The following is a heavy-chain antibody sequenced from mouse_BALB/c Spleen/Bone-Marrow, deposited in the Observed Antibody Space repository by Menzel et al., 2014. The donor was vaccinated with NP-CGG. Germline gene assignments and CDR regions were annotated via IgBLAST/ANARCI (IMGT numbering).Heavy chain of an antibody. CDR2: IYPGNSDT. J-gene: IGHJ4*01. CDR1: GYTFTSYW. CDR3: TGGKDYYAMDY. Sequence: EVQLQESGTVLARPGASVKMSCKASGYTFTSYWMHWVKRRPGQGLEWIGAIYPGNSDTSYNQKFKGKAKLTAVTSTSTAYMELSSLTNEDSAVYYCTGGKDYYAMDYWGQGTSVTVSS. V-gene: IGHV1-5*01. D-gene: IGHD1-3*01.